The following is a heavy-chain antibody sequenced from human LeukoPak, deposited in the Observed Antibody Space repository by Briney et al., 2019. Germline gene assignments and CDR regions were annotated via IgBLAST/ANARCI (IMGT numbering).Heavy chain of an antibody. J-gene: IGHJ6*03. CDR2: ISGGGGIT. Sequence: GGSLRLSCAASGFTFDSYAMTWVRQAPGKGLEWVSSISGGGGITNYADSVKGRFTISRDNSKYTLFLQMNSLRAEDTAVYYCAKYGVDCSSTSCYPLYYMDVWGKETTVTVSS. CDR1: GFTFDSYA. D-gene: IGHD2-2*01. CDR3: AKYGVDCSSTSCYPLYYMDV. V-gene: IGHV3-23*01.